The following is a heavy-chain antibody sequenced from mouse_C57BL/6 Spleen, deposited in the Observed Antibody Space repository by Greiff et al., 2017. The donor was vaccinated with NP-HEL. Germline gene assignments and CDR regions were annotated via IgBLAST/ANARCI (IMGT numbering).Heavy chain of an antibody. D-gene: IGHD2-4*01. Sequence: QVQLKQSGAELVRPGASVKLSCKASGYTFTDYYINWVKQRPGQGLEWIARIYPGSGNTYYNEKFKGKATLTAEKSSSTAYMQLSSLTSEDSAVYFCAREKGYDYEGYYAMDYWGQGTSVTVSS. CDR2: IYPGSGNT. CDR3: AREKGYDYEGYYAMDY. J-gene: IGHJ4*01. CDR1: GYTFTDYY. V-gene: IGHV1-76*01.